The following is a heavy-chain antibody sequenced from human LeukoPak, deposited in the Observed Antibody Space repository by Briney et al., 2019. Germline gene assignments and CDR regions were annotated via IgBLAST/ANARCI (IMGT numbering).Heavy chain of an antibody. CDR1: GSSFVGYR. Sequence: GESLKISCKGSGSSFVGYRIGWVRQVSGKGLEWMGIIYPTDSNTKYSPSFQGQVSIPVDKSINTAYLQWRRLKASDTAIYYCARQGHTSGWSFDSWGQGTLVTVSS. CDR2: IYPTDSNT. CDR3: ARQGHTSGWSFDS. J-gene: IGHJ4*02. V-gene: IGHV5-51*01. D-gene: IGHD6-19*01.